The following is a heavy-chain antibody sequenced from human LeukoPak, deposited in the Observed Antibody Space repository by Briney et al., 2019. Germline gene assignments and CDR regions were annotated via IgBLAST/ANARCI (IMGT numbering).Heavy chain of an antibody. J-gene: IGHJ4*02. CDR3: ARASWVSTTDAVR. D-gene: IGHD1-14*01. CDR1: GLSFTTFA. CDR2: MKGTGET. Sequence: LPGGSLRLSCAASGLSFTTFAMSWVRQGPARGLEWVSSMKGTGETFYADSVKGRFTLSRDSSRNTVHLRLNNLRVEDTAIYYCARASWVSTTDAVRWGQGTLVTVSS. V-gene: IGHV3-23*01.